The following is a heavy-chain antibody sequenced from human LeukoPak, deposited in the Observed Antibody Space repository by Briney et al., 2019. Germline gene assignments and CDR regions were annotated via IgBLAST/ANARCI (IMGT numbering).Heavy chain of an antibody. CDR3: ASTAQQDYYDSSGYYNY. Sequence: GASVKVSCKASGYTFTSYGISWVRQAPGQGLEWMGWISAYNGNTNYAQKLQGRVTMTTDTSTSTAYMELRSLRSDDTAVYYCASTAQQDYYDSSGYYNYWGQGTLVTVSP. CDR2: ISAYNGNT. D-gene: IGHD3-22*01. CDR1: GYTFTSYG. V-gene: IGHV1-18*01. J-gene: IGHJ4*02.